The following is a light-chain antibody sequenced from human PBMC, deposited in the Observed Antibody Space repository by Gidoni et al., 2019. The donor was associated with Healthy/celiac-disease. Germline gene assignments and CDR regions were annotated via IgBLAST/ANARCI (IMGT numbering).Light chain of an antibody. J-gene: IGKJ1*01. CDR2: GAS. V-gene: IGKV3-15*01. Sequence: EIVMTPSPATLSVSPGERANLSCRASQSVSNNLAWYQQKPGQAPRLLIYGASTRATGIPARFSGSGSGTEFTLTISSLQSEDFAVYYCQQYNNWPPAFGQGTKVEIK. CDR1: QSVSNN. CDR3: QQYNNWPPA.